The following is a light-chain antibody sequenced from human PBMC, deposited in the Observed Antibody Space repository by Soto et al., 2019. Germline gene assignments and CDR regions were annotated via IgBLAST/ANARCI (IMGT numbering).Light chain of an antibody. CDR3: SSYTDSATRV. CDR1: NSDVGGYDY. Sequence: QSALSQITSVSGSPGQSITISCTGTNSDVGGYDYVSWYQQYPGKAPKVIIYEVRKRPSGISNRFSGSKSGNMASLTISGLQAVDEADYYCSSYTDSATRVFGTGTKVTVL. V-gene: IGLV2-14*01. J-gene: IGLJ1*01. CDR2: EVR.